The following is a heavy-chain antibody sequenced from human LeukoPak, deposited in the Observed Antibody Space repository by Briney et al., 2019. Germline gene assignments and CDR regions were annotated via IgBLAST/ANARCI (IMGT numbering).Heavy chain of an antibody. D-gene: IGHD5-18*01. J-gene: IGHJ4*02. CDR1: GDXASGNSAA. V-gene: IGHV6-1*01. CDR3: AREVDTDMVFSASFDY. CDR2: TYYRSKWYY. Sequence: SQTLSLTCVISGDXASGNSAACNWLRHSPSSGLEWLGRTYYRSKWYYDYAVSVNTRITIITYTSKNKFSIQLNSVTPEDTAVYYGAREVDTDMVFSASFDYWGQGTLVTVSS.